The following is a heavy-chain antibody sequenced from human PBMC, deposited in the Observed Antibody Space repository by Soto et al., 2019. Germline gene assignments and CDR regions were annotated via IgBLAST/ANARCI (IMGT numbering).Heavy chain of an antibody. V-gene: IGHV4-34*01. CDR3: ARVGGFNYLSDY. Sequence: SETLSLTCAVYGGSFSDHYWSWIRQPPGKGLEWIGEISHSGTTNYNPSLKSRVTISVDTSKNQFSLKLSSVSAADTAVYYCARVGGFNYLSDYWGQGTLVTVS. CDR1: GGSFSDHY. D-gene: IGHD3-10*01. J-gene: IGHJ4*02. CDR2: ISHSGTT.